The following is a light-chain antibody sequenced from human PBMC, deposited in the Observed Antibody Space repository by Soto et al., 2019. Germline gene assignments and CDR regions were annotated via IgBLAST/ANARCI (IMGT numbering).Light chain of an antibody. Sequence: IVMTQSPATLSVSPGERATLSCRASQSIDNKLAWYQQRPGQAPRLLIYGASTRVTGIPGRFSGSGSGTEFTLTISGLQSEDFGVYYGQQYKSWRTFGQGTNVETK. CDR3: QQYKSWRT. CDR2: GAS. V-gene: IGKV3-15*01. J-gene: IGKJ1*01. CDR1: QSIDNK.